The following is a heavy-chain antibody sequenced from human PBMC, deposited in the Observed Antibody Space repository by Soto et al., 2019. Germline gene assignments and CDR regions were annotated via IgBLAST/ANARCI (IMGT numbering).Heavy chain of an antibody. CDR3: ARPGPAAAGSRYFDY. J-gene: IGHJ4*02. CDR1: GGSISSGSYY. V-gene: IGHV4-39*01. CDR2: VYYSGNT. D-gene: IGHD6-13*01. Sequence: QLQLQESGPGLVKPSETLSLTCTVSGGSISSGSYYWGWIRQPPGKGLEWIGSVYYSGNTYYNPSRKRRVTISVDTSQNHFSLILSSVTAADTAVYYCARPGPAAAGSRYFDYWGQGTLVTVSS.